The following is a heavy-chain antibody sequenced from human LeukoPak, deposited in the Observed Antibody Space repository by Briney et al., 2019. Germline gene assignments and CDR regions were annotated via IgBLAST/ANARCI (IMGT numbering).Heavy chain of an antibody. CDR3: ARDSMPTRGVSRWFDP. Sequence: ASVKVSCKASGYTFSSYGINWVRQAPGQGLEWMGWISTYNGNTNYAQKLQGRVTMTTDTSTSTAYMELRSLRSDDTAVYYCARDSMPTRGVSRWFDPWGQGTLLTVSS. CDR1: GYTFSSYG. CDR2: ISTYNGNT. V-gene: IGHV1-18*01. J-gene: IGHJ5*02. D-gene: IGHD3-10*01.